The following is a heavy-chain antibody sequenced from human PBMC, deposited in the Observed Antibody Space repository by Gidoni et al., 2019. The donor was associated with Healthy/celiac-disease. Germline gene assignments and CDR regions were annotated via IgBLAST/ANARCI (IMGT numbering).Heavy chain of an antibody. J-gene: IGHJ6*02. Sequence: QLQLQESGPGLVKPSETLSLTCTVSGGSIRSSSYYWGWIRQPPGKGLEWIGSIYYSGRTYYNPSLKSRVTISVDTSKNQFSLKLSSVTAADTAVYYCAREEFMVRGVIIHNYGMDVWGQGTTVTVSS. CDR2: IYYSGRT. D-gene: IGHD3-10*01. V-gene: IGHV4-39*02. CDR1: GGSIRSSSYY. CDR3: AREEFMVRGVIIHNYGMDV.